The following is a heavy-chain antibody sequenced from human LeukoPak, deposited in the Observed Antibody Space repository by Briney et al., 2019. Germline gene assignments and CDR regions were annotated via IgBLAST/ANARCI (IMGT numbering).Heavy chain of an antibody. CDR1: GFTFSNYN. V-gene: IGHV3-48*02. CDR3: ARDVGQFDF. D-gene: IGHD2-15*01. J-gene: IGHJ4*02. Sequence: GGSLRLSCAASGFTFSNYNMNWVRQAPGKGLEWVSYISSGGGATHYADSVKGRFTISRDNAKNSLYLQMNSLRDEDAAVYYCARDVGQFDFWGQGTLVTVSS. CDR2: ISSGGGAT.